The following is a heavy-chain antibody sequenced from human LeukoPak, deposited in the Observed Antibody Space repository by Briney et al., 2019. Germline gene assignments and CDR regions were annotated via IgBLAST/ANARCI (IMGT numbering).Heavy chain of an antibody. CDR3: ARDTYGDYEIDY. Sequence: GASVKVSCKASGYTFTSYGISWVRQAPGQGLEWMGRINPNSGGTNYAQKFQGRVTMTRDTSISTAYMELSRLRSDDTAVYYCARDTYGDYEIDYWGQGTLVTVSS. V-gene: IGHV1-2*06. CDR2: INPNSGGT. J-gene: IGHJ4*02. CDR1: GYTFTSYG. D-gene: IGHD4-17*01.